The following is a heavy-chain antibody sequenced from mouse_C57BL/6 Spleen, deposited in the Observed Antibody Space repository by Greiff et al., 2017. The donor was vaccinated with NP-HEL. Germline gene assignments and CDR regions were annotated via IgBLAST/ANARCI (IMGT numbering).Heavy chain of an antibody. CDR3: ARWDTTVVATNGYFDY. Sequence: EVQLQQSGPELVKPGASVKISCKASGYTFTDYYMNWVKQSHGKSLEWIGDINPNNGGTSYNQKFKGKATLTVDKSSSTAYMELRSLTSEDSAVYYCARWDTTVVATNGYFDYWGQGTTLTVSS. V-gene: IGHV1-26*01. CDR2: INPNNGGT. D-gene: IGHD1-1*01. CDR1: GYTFTDYY. J-gene: IGHJ2*01.